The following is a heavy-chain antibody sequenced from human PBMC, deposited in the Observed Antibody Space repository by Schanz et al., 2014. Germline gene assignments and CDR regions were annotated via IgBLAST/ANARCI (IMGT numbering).Heavy chain of an antibody. CDR1: GFTVSNSY. D-gene: IGHD3-3*01. CDR2: IYSSGST. Sequence: VQLLESGGALVRPGGSLRLSCAASGFTVSNSYIHWVRQAPGKGLEWVSTIYSSGSTYYADSVRGRFTISRDNSMNTVYLQMNSLRSDDAAVYYCARDLVSYHDFWSGQETGDRAFDLWGQGTMVTVSP. CDR3: ARDLVSYHDFWSGQETGDRAFDL. V-gene: IGHV3-53*04. J-gene: IGHJ3*01.